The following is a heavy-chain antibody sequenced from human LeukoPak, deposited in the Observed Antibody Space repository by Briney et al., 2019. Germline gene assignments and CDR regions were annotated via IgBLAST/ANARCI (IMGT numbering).Heavy chain of an antibody. D-gene: IGHD2-2*01. CDR2: IIPIFGTA. V-gene: IGHV1-69*13. Sequence: SVKVSCKAFGGTFSSYAISWVRQAPGQGLEWMGGIIPIFGTANYAQKFQGRVTITADESTSTAYMELSSLRSEDTAVYYCAGYPEGPVVPAAMGSDYYYYMDVWGKGTTVTVSS. CDR1: GGTFSSYA. CDR3: AGYPEGPVVPAAMGSDYYYYMDV. J-gene: IGHJ6*03.